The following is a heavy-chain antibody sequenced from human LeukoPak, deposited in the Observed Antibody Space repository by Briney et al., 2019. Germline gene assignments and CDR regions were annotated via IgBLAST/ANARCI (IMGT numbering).Heavy chain of an antibody. CDR1: GGSLSSGSDY. D-gene: IGHD5-24*01. V-gene: IGHV4-61*02. CDR2: IYASGST. CDR3: ARETERWQLAKYNWFDP. J-gene: IGHJ5*02. Sequence: SETLSLTCTVSGGSLSSGSDYWSWIRQSAGKGLEWIGRIYASGSTNYNPSLKSRVAMSVDTSKNQFSLKLSSVTAADTAVYYCARETERWQLAKYNWFDPWGQGTLVTVSS.